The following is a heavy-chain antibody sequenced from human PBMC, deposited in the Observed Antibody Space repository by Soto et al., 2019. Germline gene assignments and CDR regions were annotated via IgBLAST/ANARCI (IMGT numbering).Heavy chain of an antibody. V-gene: IGHV4-31*03. CDR3: ARTGKGDAFDT. D-gene: IGHD1-1*01. J-gene: IGHJ3*02. CDR2: IYYSGST. Sequence: QVQLQESGPGLVKPSQTLSLTCTVSGGSISSGGYYWSWIRQHPGKGLEWIGYIYYSGSTYYNPSLKSRVTISVDTSNSQFSLKLISVTAADTVVYYCARTGKGDAFDTWGQGTMVTVSS. CDR1: GGSISSGGYY.